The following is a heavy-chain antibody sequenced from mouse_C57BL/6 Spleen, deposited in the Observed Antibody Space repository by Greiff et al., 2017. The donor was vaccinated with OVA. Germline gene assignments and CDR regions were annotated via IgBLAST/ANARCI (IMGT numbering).Heavy chain of an antibody. CDR1: GYTFTSYW. CDR3: ARGRDGSTGWYFDV. D-gene: IGHD2-3*01. Sequence: QVQLQQPGAELVRPGTSVKLSCKASGYTFTSYWMHWVKQRPGQGLEWIGVIDPSDSYTNYNQKFKGKATLTVDTSSSTAYMQLSSLTSEDSAVYYCARGRDGSTGWYFDVWGTGTTVTVSS. CDR2: IDPSDSYT. V-gene: IGHV1-59*01. J-gene: IGHJ1*03.